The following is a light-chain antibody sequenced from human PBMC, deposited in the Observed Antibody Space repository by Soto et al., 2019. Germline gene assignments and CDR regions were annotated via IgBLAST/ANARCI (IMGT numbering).Light chain of an antibody. CDR3: QQYNNWGLS. CDR1: ENVGTN. J-gene: IGKJ4*01. V-gene: IGKV3D-15*01. Sequence: IVMTQSPATLSVSPGEGVTLSCRASENVGTNLAWYQQKPGQAPRLLIYGSSTRATGIPATFSGSGSGTEFTLTISSLQSEESAIYYCQQYNNWGLSFGGGTKAEIK. CDR2: GSS.